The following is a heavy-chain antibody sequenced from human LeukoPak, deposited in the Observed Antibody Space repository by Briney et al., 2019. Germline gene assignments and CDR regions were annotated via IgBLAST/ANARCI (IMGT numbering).Heavy chain of an antibody. J-gene: IGHJ4*02. CDR3: ARDSMAYGIHDY. CDR2: ISSSSSSI. V-gene: IGHV3-48*01. CDR1: GFTFSSYA. D-gene: IGHD1-14*01. Sequence: GGSLRLSCAASGFTFSSYAMNWVRQAPGKGLEWVSYISSSSSSIKYADSVKGRFTISRDNAKITLYLQMNSLRAEDTAVYYCARDSMAYGIHDYWGQGTLVTVSS.